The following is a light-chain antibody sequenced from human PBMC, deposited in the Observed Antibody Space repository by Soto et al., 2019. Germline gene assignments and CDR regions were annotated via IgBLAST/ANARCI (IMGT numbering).Light chain of an antibody. V-gene: IGLV3-21*04. CDR2: YDS. Sequence: SSELTQPPSVSVAPGKTARISCERNNIGTKSVHWYQQQPGQAPVLVIYYDSARPSGILERFSGSNAGKTATLTIGTVEAGDEDDYYCEVWDRSGDQREVFGGGTKVTVL. CDR3: EVWDRSGDQREV. J-gene: IGLJ2*01. CDR1: NIGTKS.